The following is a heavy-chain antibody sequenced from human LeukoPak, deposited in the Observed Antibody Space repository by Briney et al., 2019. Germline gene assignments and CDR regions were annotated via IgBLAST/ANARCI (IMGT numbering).Heavy chain of an antibody. D-gene: IGHD3-10*01. CDR2: TYPGDSDT. CDR1: GYSFSTYW. CDR3: ARHARITMVRSKVDYYYYYGMDV. V-gene: IGHV5-51*01. J-gene: IGHJ6*02. Sequence: GESLRISFQVSGYSFSTYWITWVRPMPGKGLEWMGITYPGDSDTRYSPSFQGQVTISADKSISTAYLQWSSLKASDTAMYYCARHARITMVRSKVDYYYYYGMDVWGQGTTVTVSS.